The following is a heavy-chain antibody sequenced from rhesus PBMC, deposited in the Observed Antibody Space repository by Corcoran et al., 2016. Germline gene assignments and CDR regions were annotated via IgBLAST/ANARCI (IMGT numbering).Heavy chain of an antibody. D-gene: IGHD2-39*01. CDR3: ATESGRMN. Sequence: EVQLVQSGAEVKTPGASVTISCTASGYPFTDSSLPWVGQSPGKGLEGMGRVDPEDGEAIHAQKCQDRVTITADTSTDTAYMELSSLRSEDTAVYYCATESGRMNWGQGVLVTVSS. V-gene: IGHV1-111*02. J-gene: IGHJ4*01. CDR2: VDPEDGEA. CDR1: GYPFTDSS.